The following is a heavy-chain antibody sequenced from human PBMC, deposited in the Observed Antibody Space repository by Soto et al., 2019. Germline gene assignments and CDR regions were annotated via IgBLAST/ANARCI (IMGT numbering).Heavy chain of an antibody. CDR1: GFTFSTYW. J-gene: IGHJ3*02. CDR3: ARVEGIAVSLDAFDI. D-gene: IGHD6-19*01. Sequence: PGGSLRLSCAASGFTFSTYWMHWVRQAPGKGLEWVSSISSSSSYIYYADSVKGRFTISRDNAKNSLYLQMNSLRAEDTAVYYCARVEGIAVSLDAFDIWGQGTMVTVSS. CDR2: ISSSSSYI. V-gene: IGHV3-21*01.